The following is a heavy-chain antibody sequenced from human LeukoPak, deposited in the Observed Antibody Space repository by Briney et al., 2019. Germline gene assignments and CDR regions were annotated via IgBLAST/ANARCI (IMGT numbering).Heavy chain of an antibody. CDR1: GFTFSSYW. CDR3: ARAADTSGYYQYGMDV. J-gene: IGHJ6*02. D-gene: IGHD3-22*01. CDR2: INSDGSSA. V-gene: IGHV3-74*01. Sequence: GGSLRLSCAASGFTFSSYWLHWVRQAPGKGLVWVSRINSDGSSAIYADSVKGRFTISRDNARNTLYLQMNSLRAEDTALYYCARAADTSGYYQYGMDVWGQGTTVTVSS.